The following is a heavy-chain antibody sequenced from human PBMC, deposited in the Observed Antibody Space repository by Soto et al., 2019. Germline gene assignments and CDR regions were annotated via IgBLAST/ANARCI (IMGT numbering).Heavy chain of an antibody. CDR2: IIPILGIA. D-gene: IGHD3-9*01. J-gene: IGHJ3*02. Sequence: GASVKVSCKASGGTFSSYTISWVRQAPGQGLEWMGRIIPILGIANYAQKFQGRVTITADKSTSTAYMELSSLRSEDTAVYYCARVMDDILTGYHDAFDIWGQGTMVTVSS. V-gene: IGHV1-69*02. CDR1: GGTFSSYT. CDR3: ARVMDDILTGYHDAFDI.